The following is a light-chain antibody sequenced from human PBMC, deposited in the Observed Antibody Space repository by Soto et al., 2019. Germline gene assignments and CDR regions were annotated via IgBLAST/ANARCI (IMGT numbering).Light chain of an antibody. CDR3: QQRSNWT. J-gene: IGKJ1*01. CDR2: DAS. CDR1: QSVSSY. Sequence: EIVLTQSPATLSLSPGERATLSCRASQSVSSYLAWYQQKPGQAPRLLIYDASNRATGIPARFSGSGSGTDFTLTSSSLEPEDFAVYYSQQRSNWTFGQGTKVEIK. V-gene: IGKV3-11*01.